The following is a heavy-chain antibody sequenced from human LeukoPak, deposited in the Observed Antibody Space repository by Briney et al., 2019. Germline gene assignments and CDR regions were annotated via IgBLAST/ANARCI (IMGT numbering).Heavy chain of an antibody. V-gene: IGHV3-21*01. CDR2: ISSSSSSI. CDR1: GFTFSSYT. CDR3: ARDSRYYDSSGPT. D-gene: IGHD3-22*01. J-gene: IGHJ1*01. Sequence: GGSLRLSCVASGFTFSSYTVNWVRQAPGKGLEWVPSISSSSSSIYYADSVKGRFTISRDNAKKSLFLQMNSLRVEDTAVYYCARDSRYYDSSGPTWGQGTLVTVSS.